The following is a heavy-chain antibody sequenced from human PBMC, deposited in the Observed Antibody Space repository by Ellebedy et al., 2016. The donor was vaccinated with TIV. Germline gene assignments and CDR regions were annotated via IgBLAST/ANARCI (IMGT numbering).Heavy chain of an antibody. CDR2: VKSNTDGGTT. CDR1: GFTFNNAW. D-gene: IGHD5-18*01. CDR3: TTAKPANAVDTAPYWYFDL. J-gene: IGHJ2*01. V-gene: IGHV3-15*01. Sequence: GESLKISCAASGFTFNNAWMSWVRRAPGKGLEWVGRVKSNTDGGTTDYAAPVRGRFTISRYDSKNTLYLQMNSLKTEDTAVYYCTTAKPANAVDTAPYWYFDLWGRGTLVTVSS.